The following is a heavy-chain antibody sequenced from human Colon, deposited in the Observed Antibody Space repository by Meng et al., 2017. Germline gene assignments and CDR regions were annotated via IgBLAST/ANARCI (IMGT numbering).Heavy chain of an antibody. CDR1: GGSISSGGYY. Sequence: GPLTAPGPGLVKPSPTLSLTCTVSGGSISSGGYYWSWIRQHPGKGLEWIGYIYYSGSTYYNPSLKSRVTISVDTSKNQFSLKLSSVTAADTAVYYCARVIRTYSSGWYSFDYWGQGTLVTVSS. CDR3: ARVIRTYSSGWYSFDY. CDR2: IYYSGST. J-gene: IGHJ4*02. V-gene: IGHV4-31*03. D-gene: IGHD6-19*01.